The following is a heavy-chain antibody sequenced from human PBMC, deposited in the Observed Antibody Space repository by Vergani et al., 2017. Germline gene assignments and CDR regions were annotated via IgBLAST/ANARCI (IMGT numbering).Heavy chain of an antibody. V-gene: IGHV1-69*01. D-gene: IGHD1-1*01. CDR2: IIPIFGTA. CDR3: ARVQLERLAGYYYYYGMDV. Sequence: QVQLVQSGAEVKKPGSSVKDSCKASGGTFSSYAISWVRQAPGQGLEWMGGIIPIFGTANYAQKFQGRVTITADESTSTAYMELSSLRSEDTAVYYCARVQLERLAGYYYYYGMDVWGQGTTVTVSS. J-gene: IGHJ6*02. CDR1: GGTFSSYA.